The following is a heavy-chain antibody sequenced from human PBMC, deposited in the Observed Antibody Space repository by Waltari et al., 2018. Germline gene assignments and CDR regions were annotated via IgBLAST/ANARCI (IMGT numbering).Heavy chain of an antibody. V-gene: IGHV1-69*02. J-gene: IGHJ4*02. CDR1: GGTFSSYT. D-gene: IGHD3-22*01. CDR2: SSPILGIA. CDR3: ARGYSSGYYQVDF. Sequence: QVQLVQSGAEVKKPGSSVKVSCKASGGTFSSYTISWVRQAPGQGLEWMGRSSPILGIANYAQKFQGRVTITADKSTSTAYMELSSLRSEDTAVYYCARGYSSGYYQVDFWGQGTLVTVSS.